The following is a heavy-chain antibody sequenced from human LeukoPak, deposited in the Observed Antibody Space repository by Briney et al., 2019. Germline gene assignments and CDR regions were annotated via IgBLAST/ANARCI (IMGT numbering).Heavy chain of an antibody. CDR2: INGEATST. V-gene: IGHV3-NL1*01. D-gene: IGHD3-9*01. CDR3: ARDRAPPYYDILTGYYDY. Sequence: PGGSLRLSCAASRFTFSTYSVNWVRQAPGKGLEWVSAINGEATSTFYAESVKGRFTISRDNSKNTLYLQMNSLRAEDTAMYYCARDRAPPYYDILTGYYDYWGQGTLVTVSS. CDR1: RFTFSTYS. J-gene: IGHJ4*02.